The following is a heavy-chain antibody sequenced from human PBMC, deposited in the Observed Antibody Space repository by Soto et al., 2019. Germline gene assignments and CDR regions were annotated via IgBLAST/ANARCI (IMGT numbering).Heavy chain of an antibody. CDR1: GGSISSGGYY. Sequence: SETLSLTCPVSGGSISSGGYYWSWIRQHPGKGLEWIGYIYYSGSTYYNPSLKSRVTISVDTSKNQFSLKLSSVTAADTAVYYCARSPYCGGDCYLFDYWGQGTLVTVSS. V-gene: IGHV4-31*03. CDR2: IYYSGST. CDR3: ARSPYCGGDCYLFDY. D-gene: IGHD2-21*02. J-gene: IGHJ4*02.